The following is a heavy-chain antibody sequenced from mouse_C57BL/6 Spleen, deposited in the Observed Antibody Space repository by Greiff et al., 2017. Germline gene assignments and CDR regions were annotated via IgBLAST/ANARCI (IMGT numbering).Heavy chain of an antibody. Sequence: QVQLKQSGPGLVQPSQSLSITCTVSGFSLTSYGVHWVRQSPGKGLEWLGVIWSGGSTDYNAAFISRLSISKDNSKSQVFFKMNSLQADDTAIYYCARGHYYGSSPYFDYWGQGTTLTVSS. CDR1: GFSLTSYG. D-gene: IGHD1-1*01. CDR2: IWSGGST. J-gene: IGHJ2*01. CDR3: ARGHYYGSSPYFDY. V-gene: IGHV2-2*01.